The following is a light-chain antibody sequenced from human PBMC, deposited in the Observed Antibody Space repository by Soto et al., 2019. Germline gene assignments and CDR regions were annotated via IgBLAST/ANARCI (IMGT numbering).Light chain of an antibody. J-gene: IGLJ1*01. CDR2: QDS. CDR1: KLGDKY. CDR3: QAWDSSTRYV. Sequence: SYELTQPPSVSVSPGQTASITCSGDKLGDKYACWYQRKPGQSPVLVIYQDSKRPSGIPERFSGSNSGNTATLTISGTQAMDEADYYCQAWDSSTRYVFGTGTKLTVL. V-gene: IGLV3-1*01.